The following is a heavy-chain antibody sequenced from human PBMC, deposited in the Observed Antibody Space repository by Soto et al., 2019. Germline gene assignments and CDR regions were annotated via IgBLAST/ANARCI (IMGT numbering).Heavy chain of an antibody. Sequence: QAQLVESGGGVVQPGRSLRLSCAASGFTFSSYGMHWFRQAPGKGLEWVAVIWYDGSNKYYADSVKGRFTISRDNSKNTLYLQMNSLRAEDTAVYYCARAVDGYRYEPSGMDVWGQGTTVPVSS. J-gene: IGHJ6*02. CDR2: IWYDGSNK. V-gene: IGHV3-33*01. CDR3: ARAVDGYRYEPSGMDV. D-gene: IGHD5-18*01. CDR1: GFTFSSYG.